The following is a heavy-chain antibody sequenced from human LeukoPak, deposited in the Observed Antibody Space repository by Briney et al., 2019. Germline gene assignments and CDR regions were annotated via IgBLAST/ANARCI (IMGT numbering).Heavy chain of an antibody. V-gene: IGHV1-2*02. CDR1: GYTFTGYY. CDR3: ARAEYYSGRYQTLDY. D-gene: IGHD1-26*01. CDR2: INPNSGGT. J-gene: IGHJ4*02. Sequence: ASVKVSCKASGYTFTGYYMHWVRQAPGQGLEWMGWINPNSGGTNYAQKFQGRVTMTRDTSISTAYMELSRLRSDDTAVYYCARAEYYSGRYQTLDYWGQGTLVTVSS.